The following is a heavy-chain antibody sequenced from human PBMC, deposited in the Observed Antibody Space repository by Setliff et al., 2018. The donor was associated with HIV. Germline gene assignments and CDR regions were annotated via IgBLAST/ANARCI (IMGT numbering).Heavy chain of an antibody. D-gene: IGHD3-3*01. CDR3: ARVRLYNTALDY. CDR2: IYTDDSNT. V-gene: IGHV3-23*03. CDR1: GFTFSSFA. J-gene: IGHJ4*02. Sequence: GSLRLSCAASGFTFSSFAMTWVRQAPGKGLEWVSIIYTDDSNTYYAESVKGRFTISRDNSKNTLYLQMNSLRAEDTAVYYCARVRLYNTALDYWGQGTLVTVSS.